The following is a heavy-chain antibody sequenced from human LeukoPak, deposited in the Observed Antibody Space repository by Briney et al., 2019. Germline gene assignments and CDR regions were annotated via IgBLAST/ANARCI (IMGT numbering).Heavy chain of an antibody. Sequence: GGSLRLSCAASGFTFSSYWMHWVRQAPGTGLVWVSRINSDGSSTSYADSVQGRFTISRDNAKNTLYLQMNCLRAEDTAVYYCARAVNYGSGISVHWFDPWGQGTLVTVSS. CDR1: GFTFSSYW. J-gene: IGHJ5*02. CDR2: INSDGSST. D-gene: IGHD3-10*01. V-gene: IGHV3-74*01. CDR3: ARAVNYGSGISVHWFDP.